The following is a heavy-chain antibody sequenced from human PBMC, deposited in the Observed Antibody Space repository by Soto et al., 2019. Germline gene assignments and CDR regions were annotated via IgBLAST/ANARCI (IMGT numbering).Heavy chain of an antibody. V-gene: IGHV4-31*03. J-gene: IGHJ4*02. D-gene: IGHD3-10*01. CDR3: AREIGYYGSGSYVLDY. Sequence: PSETLSLTCPVSPDSVRSSDYYWSWVRQQPGRGLEWIGYIYYSGSTYYNPSLESRVTISLDSSNNQFSLKLTSVTAADTAVYYCAREIGYYGSGSYVLDYWGPGMLVTFSS. CDR2: IYYSGST. CDR1: PDSVRSSDYY.